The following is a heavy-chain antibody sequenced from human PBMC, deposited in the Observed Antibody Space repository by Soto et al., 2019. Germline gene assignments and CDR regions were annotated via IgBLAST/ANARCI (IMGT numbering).Heavy chain of an antibody. D-gene: IGHD3-16*01. J-gene: IGHJ6*02. CDR2: IFSSGTT. Sequence: LSLTCTVSGGSISSSSYYWGWIRQAPGKGLEWIGYIFSSGTTYYNPSLKSRLTMSLDTSQNQFSLRLASVTDADSAVYYCARVPSPFDYYYAMDVWGQGTTVTVSS. CDR3: ARVPSPFDYYYAMDV. V-gene: IGHV4-30-4*08. CDR1: GGSISSSSYY.